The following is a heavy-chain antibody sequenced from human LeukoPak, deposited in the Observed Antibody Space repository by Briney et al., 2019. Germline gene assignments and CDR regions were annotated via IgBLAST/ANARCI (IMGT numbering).Heavy chain of an antibody. CDR2: LNNDGSST. Sequence: GGSLRLSCAASGFTLSSYWMHWVRQAPGKGLVWVSRLNNDGSSTNYADSVKGRFTISRDNAKNTLYLQMNSLRAEDTAVYYCARDLVVATGPDYWGQGTLVTVSS. J-gene: IGHJ4*02. D-gene: IGHD5-12*01. CDR1: GFTLSSYW. V-gene: IGHV3-74*01. CDR3: ARDLVVATGPDY.